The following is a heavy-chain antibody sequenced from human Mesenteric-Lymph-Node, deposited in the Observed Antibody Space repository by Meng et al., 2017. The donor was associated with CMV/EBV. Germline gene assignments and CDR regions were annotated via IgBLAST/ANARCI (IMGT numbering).Heavy chain of an antibody. CDR2: INWNGGST. D-gene: IGHD2-2*01. Sequence: GESLKISCAASGFTFDDYGMSWVRQAPGKGLEWVSGINWNGGSTGYADSVKGRFTISRDNSKNTLYLQMNSLRAEDTAVYYCAKDPAPYCSSTSCRFGFDYWGQGTLVTVSS. V-gene: IGHV3-20*04. CDR3: AKDPAPYCSSTSCRFGFDY. J-gene: IGHJ4*02. CDR1: GFTFDDYG.